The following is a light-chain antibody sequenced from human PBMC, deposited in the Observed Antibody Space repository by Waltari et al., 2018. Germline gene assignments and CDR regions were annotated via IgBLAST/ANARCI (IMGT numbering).Light chain of an antibody. CDR2: EGS. V-gene: IGLV2-23*01. CDR3: CSSSGGGTWV. Sequence: QSALTQPASMSGPPGQSITISCTSTTTDFVSWYQHLPGKAPRLLLYEGSTRPSGLSGRFSGAQTGNTASLTISGLEFDDQATYYCCSSSGGGTWVFGGGTELAVL. CDR1: TTDF. J-gene: IGLJ3*02.